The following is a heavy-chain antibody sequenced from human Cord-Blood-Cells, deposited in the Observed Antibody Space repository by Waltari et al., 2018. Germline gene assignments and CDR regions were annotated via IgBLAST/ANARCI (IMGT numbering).Heavy chain of an antibody. Sequence: QVQLVQSGGEVKKPRSSGTVSCKTSGGTFSSSTISWVRQAPAQGLEWMGGIIPIFGTANYAQKFQGRVTITADESTSTAYMELSSLRSEDTAVYYCARGRGYDILTGYCPYFDYWGQGTLVTVSS. D-gene: IGHD3-9*01. CDR2: IIPIFGTA. CDR1: GGTFSSST. V-gene: IGHV1-69*01. CDR3: ARGRGYDILTGYCPYFDY. J-gene: IGHJ4*02.